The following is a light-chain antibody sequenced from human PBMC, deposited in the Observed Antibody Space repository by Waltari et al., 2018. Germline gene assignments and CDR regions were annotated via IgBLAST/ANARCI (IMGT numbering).Light chain of an antibody. CDR2: AAS. Sequence: DIQLTQSPSFLSASVGDRVTITCRATQGIISYLAWYQQKPGKVPKLRIDAASTLQSGVPSRFSGSGSGTEFTLTISSLQPEDSATYYCQQLNTYPFTFGGGTKVEIK. CDR1: QGIISY. V-gene: IGKV1-9*01. J-gene: IGKJ4*01. CDR3: QQLNTYPFT.